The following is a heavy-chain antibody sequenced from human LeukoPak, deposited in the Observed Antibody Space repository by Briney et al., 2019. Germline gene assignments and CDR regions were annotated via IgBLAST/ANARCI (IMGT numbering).Heavy chain of an antibody. CDR2: INQDGREK. J-gene: IGHJ4*02. CDR3: ARDYRGSRGPYYFDH. V-gene: IGHV3-7*01. CDR1: GFTFSSYW. Sequence: GGSLRLSCAASGFTFSSYWMRWVRQAPGKGVEWVANINQDGREKYYGDSVKGRFTISRDNAKNSLYLQMNSLRAEDTAVYYCARDYRGSRGPYYFDHWGQGTLVTVSS. D-gene: IGHD3-10*01.